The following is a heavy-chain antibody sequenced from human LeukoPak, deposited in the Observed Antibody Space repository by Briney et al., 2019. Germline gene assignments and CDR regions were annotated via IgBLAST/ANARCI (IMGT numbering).Heavy chain of an antibody. Sequence: GGSLRLICTASGFAFDEHGMSWVRQVPGKGLEWVSGINWSGGSTGYADPLRGRFTISRDNAKNSLYLQMDSLRAEDTALYYCVRAPITSPFYFDYWGQGTLVTVSS. CDR2: INWSGGST. D-gene: IGHD2-2*01. CDR3: VRAPITSPFYFDY. J-gene: IGHJ4*02. V-gene: IGHV3-20*04. CDR1: GFAFDEHG.